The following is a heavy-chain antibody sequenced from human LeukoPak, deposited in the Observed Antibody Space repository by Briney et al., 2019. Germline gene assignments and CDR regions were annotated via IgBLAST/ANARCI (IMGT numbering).Heavy chain of an antibody. CDR2: IYTSGRT. D-gene: IGHD3-22*01. CDR1: GGSISSGSYY. CDR3: ARISNYYDSSGYHNWFDP. J-gene: IGHJ5*02. Sequence: PSETLSLTCTVSGGSISSGSYYWSWIRQPAGKGLEWIGRIYTSGRTNYNPSLKSRVTMSLDTSKNQFSVKLSSVTAADTAVYYCARISNYYDSSGYHNWFDPWGQGTLVTVSS. V-gene: IGHV4-61*02.